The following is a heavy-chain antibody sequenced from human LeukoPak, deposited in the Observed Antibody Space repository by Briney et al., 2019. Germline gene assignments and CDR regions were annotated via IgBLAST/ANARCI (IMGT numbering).Heavy chain of an antibody. J-gene: IGHJ4*02. D-gene: IGHD3-16*01. CDR1: GGSFSGYY. CDR3: ARGPSRGGLITLFDY. CDR2: INHSGST. V-gene: IGHV4-34*01. Sequence: PSETLSLTCAVYGGSFSGYYWSWIRQPPGKGLEWIGEINHSGSTNYNPSLKGRVTISVDTSKNQFSLKLSSVTAADTAVYYCARGPSRGGLITLFDYWGQGTLVTVSS.